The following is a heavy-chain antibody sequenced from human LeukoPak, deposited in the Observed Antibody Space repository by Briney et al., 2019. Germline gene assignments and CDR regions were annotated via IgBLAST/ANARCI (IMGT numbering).Heavy chain of an antibody. J-gene: IGHJ5*02. Sequence: GGSLRLSCAASGFTLSSSWMMSWVRQAPGKGLEGVANIKQDGSEKFYVGSVEGRFTISRDNAKNSLHLQMNSLRDEDTAMYYCARPLGNGWFDLWGQGTLVIVSS. CDR2: IKQDGSEK. V-gene: IGHV3-7*01. CDR3: ARPLGNGWFDL. CDR1: GFTLSSSW. D-gene: IGHD1-1*01.